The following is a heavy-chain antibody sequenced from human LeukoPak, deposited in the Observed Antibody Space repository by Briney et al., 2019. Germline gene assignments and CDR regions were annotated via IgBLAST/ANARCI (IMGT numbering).Heavy chain of an antibody. V-gene: IGHV3-49*03. CDR3: TRVELERLIDY. J-gene: IGHJ4*02. Sequence: GGSLRLSCTASGFTFGDYAMSWFRQAPGKGLEWVGFIRSKAYGGTIEYAASVKGRFTISRDDSKSIAYLQMNSLKTEDTAVYYCTRVELERLIDYWGQGTLVTVSS. CDR1: GFTFGDYA. D-gene: IGHD1-1*01. CDR2: IRSKAYGGTI.